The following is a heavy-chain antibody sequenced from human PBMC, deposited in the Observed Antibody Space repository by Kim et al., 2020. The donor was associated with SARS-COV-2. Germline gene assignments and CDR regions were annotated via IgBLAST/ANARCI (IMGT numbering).Heavy chain of an antibody. V-gene: IGHV3-30*18. CDR3: AKGGVSSSSGLFEIWNW. CDR1: GFTFSSYG. Sequence: GGSLRLSCAASGFTFSSYGMHWVRQAPGKGLEWVAVISYDGSNKYYADSVKGRFTISRDNSKNTLYLQMNSLRAEDTAVYYCAKGGVSSSSGLFEIWNW. D-gene: IGHD6-6*01. CDR2: ISYDGSNK. J-gene: IGHJ5*01.